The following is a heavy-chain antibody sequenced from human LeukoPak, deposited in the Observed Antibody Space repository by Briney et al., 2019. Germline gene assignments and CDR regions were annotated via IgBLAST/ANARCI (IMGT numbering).Heavy chain of an antibody. V-gene: IGHV3-21*01. Sequence: GGSLRLSCAASGFTFSRYSMNWVRQAPGKGLEWVASISSTSTFIYSADSVKGRFTISRDTAKNSLFLQMNSLRAEDTAIYYCARDYFDSSDYPQTYYYYYMDAWGKGTTVTVSS. D-gene: IGHD3-22*01. J-gene: IGHJ6*03. CDR2: ISSTSTFI. CDR3: ARDYFDSSDYPQTYYYYYMDA. CDR1: GFTFSRYS.